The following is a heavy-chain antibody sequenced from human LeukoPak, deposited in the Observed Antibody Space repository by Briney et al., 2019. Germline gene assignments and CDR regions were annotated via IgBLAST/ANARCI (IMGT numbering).Heavy chain of an antibody. D-gene: IGHD3-9*01. CDR2: ISYDGSNK. Sequence: PGGSLRLSCAASGFTFSSYGMHWVRQAPGKGLEWVAVISYDGSNKYYADSVKGRFTISRDNSKNTLYLQMNSLRAEDTAAYYCAKGYYFDILSGYSSLDSWGQGTLVTVPS. V-gene: IGHV3-30*18. CDR3: AKGYYFDILSGYSSLDS. J-gene: IGHJ4*02. CDR1: GFTFSSYG.